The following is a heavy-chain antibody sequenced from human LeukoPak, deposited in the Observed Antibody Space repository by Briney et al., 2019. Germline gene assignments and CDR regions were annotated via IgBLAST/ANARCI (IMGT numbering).Heavy chain of an antibody. CDR2: IYYSGST. J-gene: IGHJ4*02. CDR3: ARDGPRYCTNGVCYPFGY. V-gene: IGHV4-31*03. CDR1: GGSISSGGYY. Sequence: PSQTLSLTCTVSGGSISSGGYYWSWIRQHPGKGLEWIGYIYYSGSTYYNPSLKSRVTISVDTSKNQFSPKLSSVTAADTAVYYCARDGPRYCTNGVCYPFGYWGQGTLVTVSS. D-gene: IGHD2-8*01.